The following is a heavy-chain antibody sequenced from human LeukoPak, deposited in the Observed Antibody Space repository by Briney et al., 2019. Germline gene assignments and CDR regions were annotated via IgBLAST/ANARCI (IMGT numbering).Heavy chain of an antibody. Sequence: RSLRLSCAASGFTFSSYGMHWVRQAPDKGLEWVAVIWYDGSNKYYADSVKGRFTISRDNSKNTLYLQMNSLRAEDTAVYYCARDLGAVDTAMAPDYWGQGTLVTVSS. CDR1: GFTFSSYG. V-gene: IGHV3-33*01. CDR3: ARDLGAVDTAMAPDY. D-gene: IGHD5-18*01. J-gene: IGHJ4*02. CDR2: IWYDGSNK.